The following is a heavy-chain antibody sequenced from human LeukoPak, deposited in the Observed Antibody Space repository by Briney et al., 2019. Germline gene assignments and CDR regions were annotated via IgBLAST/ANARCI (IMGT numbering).Heavy chain of an antibody. D-gene: IGHD3-10*01. J-gene: IGHJ4*02. CDR3: ARGRHYGSGSYPDY. CDR1: GYTFTSYD. Sequence: ASVKVSCKASGYTFTSYDINWVRQATGQGLEWMGWMNPNSGNAGYAQKFQGRVTMTRNTSISTAYMELSSLRSEDTAVYYCARGRHYGSGSYPDYWGQGTLVTVSS. CDR2: MNPNSGNA. V-gene: IGHV1-8*01.